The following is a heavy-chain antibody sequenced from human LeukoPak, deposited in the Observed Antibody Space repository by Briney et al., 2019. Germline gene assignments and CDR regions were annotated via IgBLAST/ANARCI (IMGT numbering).Heavy chain of an antibody. D-gene: IGHD6-25*01. V-gene: IGHV4-31*03. CDR1: GGSLSSGGYY. CDR2: IFYSGST. J-gene: IGHJ5*02. Sequence: SETLSLTCTVSGGSLSSGGYYWSWIRQHPGKGLEWIGYIFYSGSTYSNPSLKSRITISIDTPKNQFSLKVNSVTAADTAVYYCTRDGSARSLATWGQGTLVTVSS. CDR3: TRDGSARSLAT.